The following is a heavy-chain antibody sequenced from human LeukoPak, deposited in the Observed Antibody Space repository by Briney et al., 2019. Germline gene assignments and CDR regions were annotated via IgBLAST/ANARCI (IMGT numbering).Heavy chain of an antibody. CDR2: FDTEDGET. CDR1: GYTLTELS. Sequence: ASVKVSCQFSGYTLTELSMHWVRQAPGKGLAWMGGFDTEDGETIYAQKFQGRVTMTEDTSTDTAYMELSSLRSEDTAVYYCARGGGSSSWYDEFDYWGQGTLVTVSS. CDR3: ARGGGSSSWYDEFDY. J-gene: IGHJ4*02. V-gene: IGHV1-24*01. D-gene: IGHD6-13*01.